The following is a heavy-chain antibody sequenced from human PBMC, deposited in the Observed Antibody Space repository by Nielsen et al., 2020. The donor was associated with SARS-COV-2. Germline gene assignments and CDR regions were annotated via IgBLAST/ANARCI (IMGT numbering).Heavy chain of an antibody. D-gene: IGHD3-9*01. CDR2: ISAYNGNT. J-gene: IGHJ4*02. Sequence: ASVKVSCKAFGYIFSSYGISWVRQAPGQGLEWMGWISAYNGNTDYPQKLQGRVTMTTDTSTSTAYMELRSLRADDTAIYYCAKGSSAVPMTGFDSWGQGALVTVSS. V-gene: IGHV1-18*01. CDR3: AKGSSAVPMTGFDS. CDR1: GYIFSSYG.